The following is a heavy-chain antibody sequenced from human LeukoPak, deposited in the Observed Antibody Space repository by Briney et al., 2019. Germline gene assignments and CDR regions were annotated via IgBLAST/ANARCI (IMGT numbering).Heavy chain of an antibody. J-gene: IGHJ4*02. CDR3: ARQGLTTVAKTGVDY. V-gene: IGHV4-39*01. Sequence: SETLSLTCTVSGGSISSSSYYWGWIRQPPGKGLEWIGSIYYSGSTYYNPSLKSRVTISVDTSKNQFSLKLSSVTAADTAVYYCARQGLTTVAKTGVDYWGQGTLVTVSS. CDR2: IYYSGST. CDR1: GGSISSSSYY. D-gene: IGHD4-23*01.